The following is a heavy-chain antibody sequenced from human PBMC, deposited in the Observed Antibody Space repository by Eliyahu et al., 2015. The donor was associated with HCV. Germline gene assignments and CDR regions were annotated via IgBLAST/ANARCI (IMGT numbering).Heavy chain of an antibody. CDR2: ISTSSSYT. CDR3: ARDRRNTISRRGMDV. V-gene: IGHV3-11*06. J-gene: IGHJ6*02. D-gene: IGHD2-2*01. CDR1: GFXFSDYY. Sequence: QVQLAESGGGLVKPGGSLRLSCAASGFXFSDYYMSWIRQAPGKGLELVSYISTSSSYTNYADSVKGRFTISRDNAKNSLYLQMNSLRVEDTALYYCARDRRNTISRRGMDVWGQGTTVTVSS.